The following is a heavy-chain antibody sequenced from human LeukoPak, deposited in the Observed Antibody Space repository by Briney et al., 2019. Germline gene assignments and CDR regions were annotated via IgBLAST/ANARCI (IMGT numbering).Heavy chain of an antibody. CDR1: GYTFTSYG. V-gene: IGHV1-18*01. CDR2: ISAYNGNT. D-gene: IGHD3-10*02. CDR3: ARAVQGVAYYYYYYMDV. Sequence: VASVKVSCKASGYTFTSYGISWVRQAPGQGLEWMGWISAYNGNTNYAQKLQGRVTMTTDTSTSTAYMELRSLRSDDTAVYYCARAVQGVAYYYYYYMDVWGKGTTVTISS. J-gene: IGHJ6*03.